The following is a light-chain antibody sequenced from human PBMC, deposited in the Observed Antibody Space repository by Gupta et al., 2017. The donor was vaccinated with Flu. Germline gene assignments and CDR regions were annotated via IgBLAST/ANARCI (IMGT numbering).Light chain of an antibody. V-gene: IGKV1-12*01. J-gene: IGKJ2*01. CDR2: GAS. CDR1: QGSSSW. Sequence: DLQMPQPPSSVSASVGDRVTITCLASQGSSSWLAWYQQKPGKAPKLLIYGASSLQSGVPERFSGSGSGTDFTLTISRLEPEDFATYYCQQDSSSLHTFGEGTKVEIK. CDR3: QQDSSSLHT.